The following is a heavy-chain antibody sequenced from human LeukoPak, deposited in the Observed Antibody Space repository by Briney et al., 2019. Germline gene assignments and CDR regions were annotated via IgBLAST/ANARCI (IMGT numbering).Heavy chain of an antibody. J-gene: IGHJ4*02. V-gene: IGHV3-9*01. D-gene: IGHD5-18*01. CDR1: GFTFDDYA. Sequence: PGRSLRLSCAASGFTFDDYAMHWVRQTPGKGLEWVSGISWDSNDIDYADSVKGRFTISRDNAKNSLYLQMNSLRAEDTALYYCAKDSVLLTAMGHFDYWGQGTLVTVSS. CDR3: AKDSVLLTAMGHFDY. CDR2: ISWDSNDI.